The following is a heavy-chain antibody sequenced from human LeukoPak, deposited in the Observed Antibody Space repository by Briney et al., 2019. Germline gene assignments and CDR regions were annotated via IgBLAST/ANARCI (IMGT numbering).Heavy chain of an antibody. J-gene: IGHJ5*02. CDR3: ARGLLIAAAGTLWFDP. D-gene: IGHD6-13*01. CDR1: GFTFSSYS. V-gene: IGHV3-21*01. CDR2: ISSSSSYI. Sequence: GGSLRLSCAASGFTFSSYSMNWVRQAPGKGLEWVSSISSSSSYIYYADSVKGRFTISRDNAKNSLYLQMNSLRAEDTAVYYCARGLLIAAAGTLWFDPWGQGTLVTVSS.